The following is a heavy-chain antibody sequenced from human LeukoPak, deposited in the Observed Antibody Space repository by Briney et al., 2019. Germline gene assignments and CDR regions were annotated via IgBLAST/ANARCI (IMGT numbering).Heavy chain of an antibody. CDR1: GYSFTSYW. CDR3: ARPRDDAFDI. CDR2: IYPGDSAI. Sequence: GESLKISCKGSGYSFTSYWIGWVRQMPGKGLEWMGIIYPGDSAIRYSPSFQGQVTISADKSIGTAYLQWSSLKASDTAMYYCARPRDDAFDIWGQGTMVTVSS. V-gene: IGHV5-51*01. J-gene: IGHJ3*02.